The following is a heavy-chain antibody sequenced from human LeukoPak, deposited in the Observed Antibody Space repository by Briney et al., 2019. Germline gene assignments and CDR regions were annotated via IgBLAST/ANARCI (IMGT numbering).Heavy chain of an antibody. J-gene: IGHJ5*01. CDR1: GYTFTGHY. CDR2: INPNTGDT. CDR3: ARGSLAIFDWLDS. D-gene: IGHD3-3*02. V-gene: IGHV1-2*02. Sequence: GASVKVSCKASGYTFTGHYMHWVRQAPGQGLEWMGWINPNTGDTNYAQKFQDRVSMTRDTSINTAYMELHRLRSDDTALYYCARGSLAIFDWLDSWGQETLVTVSS.